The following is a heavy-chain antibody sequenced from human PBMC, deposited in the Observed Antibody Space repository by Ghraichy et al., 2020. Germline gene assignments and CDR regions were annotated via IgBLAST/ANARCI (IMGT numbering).Heavy chain of an antibody. CDR3: ARDGVAPGLYFDY. Sequence: GGSLRLSCAASGFTFSDYWMNWVRQAPGKGLEWVASIKQDGSEKFYVDSVKGRFTISRDNAKNSLFLQMNSLRTEDTAVYYCARDGVAPGLYFDYWGQGTLVTVSS. CDR2: IKQDGSEK. J-gene: IGHJ4*02. V-gene: IGHV3-7*01. CDR1: GFTFSDYW. D-gene: IGHD6-13*01.